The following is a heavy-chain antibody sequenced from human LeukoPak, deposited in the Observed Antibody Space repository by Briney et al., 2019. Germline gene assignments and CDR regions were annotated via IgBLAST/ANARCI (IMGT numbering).Heavy chain of an antibody. J-gene: IGHJ4*02. CDR1: GGSISSGDYY. CDR2: IYYSGST. Sequence: PSETLSLTCTVSGGSISSGDYYWSWIRQHPGKGLEWIGYIYYSGSTYYNPSLKSRVTISVDTSKNLFSLKLSSVTAADTAVYYCARGGMVAATPVDYWGQGTLVIVSS. V-gene: IGHV4-31*03. CDR3: ARGGMVAATPVDY. D-gene: IGHD2-15*01.